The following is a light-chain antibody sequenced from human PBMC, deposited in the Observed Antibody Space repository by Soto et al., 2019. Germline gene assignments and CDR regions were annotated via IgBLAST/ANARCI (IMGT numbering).Light chain of an antibody. CDR1: QSVSSSY. Sequence: EIVLTQSPGTLSLSPGERVTLSCRASQSVSSSYLAWYQQKPGQAPRLLIYGASSRATGIPDRFSGSGSGTDFTLTISRLEPEDFAVYYCQQYGNSPLTFGRGTKVDIK. J-gene: IGKJ4*01. V-gene: IGKV3-20*01. CDR3: QQYGNSPLT. CDR2: GAS.